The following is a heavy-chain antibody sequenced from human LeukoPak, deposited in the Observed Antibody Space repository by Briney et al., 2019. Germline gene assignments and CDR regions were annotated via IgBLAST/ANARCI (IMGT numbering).Heavy chain of an antibody. J-gene: IGHJ6*03. V-gene: IGHV3-9*03. CDR3: AKDKHDYYYYYYMDV. CDR2: ISWNSGSI. D-gene: IGHD1-1*01. CDR1: GFTFDDYA. Sequence: GRSLRLSCAASGFTFDDYAMHWVRQAPGKGLEWVSGISWNSGSIGYADSVKGRFTISRDNAKNSLYLKMNSLRAEAMALSYCAKDKHDYYYYYYMDVWGKGTTVTVSS.